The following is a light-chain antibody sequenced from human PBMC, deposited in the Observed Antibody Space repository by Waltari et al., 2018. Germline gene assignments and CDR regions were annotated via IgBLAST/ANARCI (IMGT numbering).Light chain of an antibody. J-gene: IGKJ1*01. CDR3: QQYNSYSRT. Sequence: DIQMTQSPSTLSASVGDRVTITCRASQSISSWLAWYQQKPGKAPKLLIYKASSLESGVPSRFGGSGSGTEFTLTISSLQPDDSATYYCQQYNSYSRTFGQGTKVEIK. V-gene: IGKV1-5*03. CDR2: KAS. CDR1: QSISSW.